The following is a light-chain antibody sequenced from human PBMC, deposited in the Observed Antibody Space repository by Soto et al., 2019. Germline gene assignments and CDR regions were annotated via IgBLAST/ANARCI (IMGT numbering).Light chain of an antibody. CDR1: QSISSW. CDR2: DAS. Sequence: DIQMTQSPSTLSASVGDRVTITCRASQSISSWLAWYQQKPGKAPKLLICDASSLESGVPSRFSGSGSGTEFTLTISSLHPDDFATYYCQQYNSYLTFGQGTKVEIK. CDR3: QQYNSYLT. V-gene: IGKV1-5*01. J-gene: IGKJ1*01.